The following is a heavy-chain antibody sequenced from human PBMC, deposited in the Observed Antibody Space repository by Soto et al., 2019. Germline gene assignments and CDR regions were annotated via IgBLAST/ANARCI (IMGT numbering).Heavy chain of an antibody. CDR3: SKDRPWYDSDWYPSPEFDL. J-gene: IGHJ5*02. V-gene: IGHV3-23*01. Sequence: EVQLLESGGGFVQPGGSLRLSCAASGFTFSNYAMSWVRQAPGKGLEWVSAITAYGDSTHYADSVKGRFTISRDSPKNTLYMQMDGLTAEDTSVYYCSKDRPWYDSDWYPSPEFDLWGKGTLVTVSS. D-gene: IGHD6-19*01. CDR2: ITAYGDST. CDR1: GFTFSNYA.